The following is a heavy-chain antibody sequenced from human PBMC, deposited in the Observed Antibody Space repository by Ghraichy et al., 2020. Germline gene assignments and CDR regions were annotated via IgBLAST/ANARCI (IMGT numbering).Heavy chain of an antibody. CDR3: ARDPHYYDSSGYYEVFSYGMDV. CDR1: GFTVSSNY. J-gene: IGHJ6*02. Sequence: GGSLRLSCAASGFTVSSNYMSWVRQAPGKGLEWVSVIYSGGSTYYADSVKGRFTISRDNSKNTLYLQMNSLRAEDTAVYYCARDPHYYDSSGYYEVFSYGMDVWGQGTTVTVSS. CDR2: IYSGGST. D-gene: IGHD3-22*01. V-gene: IGHV3-66*01.